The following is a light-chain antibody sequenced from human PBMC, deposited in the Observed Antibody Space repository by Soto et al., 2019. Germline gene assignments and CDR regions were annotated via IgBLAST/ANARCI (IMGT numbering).Light chain of an antibody. V-gene: IGLV2-11*01. Sequence: QSVLTQPASVSGSPGQSITISCTGTSSDVGPYNLVSWYQHHPGKVPQLIIYDVSKRPSGVPDRFSGSKSGNTASLTISGLQAEDEADYYCCSYAGSYTYVFGTGTKLTVL. CDR1: SSDVGPYNL. CDR3: CSYAGSYTYV. CDR2: DVS. J-gene: IGLJ1*01.